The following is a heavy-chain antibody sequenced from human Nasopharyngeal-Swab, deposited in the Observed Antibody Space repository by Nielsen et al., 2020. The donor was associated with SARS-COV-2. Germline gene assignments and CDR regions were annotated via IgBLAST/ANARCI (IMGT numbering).Heavy chain of an antibody. J-gene: IGHJ4*02. Sequence: ASVKVSCKASGYTFTSYDINWVRQATGQGLEWMGWMNPNSGGTNYAQKFQGRVTMTRDTSISTAYMELNSLRAEDTAVYYCARDGGYYHGDLVYWGQGTLVTVSS. CDR3: ARDGGYYHGDLVY. CDR1: GYTFTSYD. D-gene: IGHD3-16*01. CDR2: MNPNSGGT. V-gene: IGHV1-8*01.